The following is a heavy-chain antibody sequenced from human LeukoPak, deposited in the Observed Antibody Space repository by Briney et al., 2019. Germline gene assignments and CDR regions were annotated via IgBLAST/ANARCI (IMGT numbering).Heavy chain of an antibody. Sequence: AETLSLTCTVSGGSISSYYWSWIRQPPGKGLEWIGYIYYSGSTNYNPSLKSRVTISVDTSKNQFSLKLSSVTAADTAVYYCARHNYDFWSGSQYWYFDLWGRGTLVTVSS. CDR3: ARHNYDFWSGSQYWYFDL. V-gene: IGHV4-59*08. J-gene: IGHJ2*01. CDR1: GGSISSYY. D-gene: IGHD3-3*01. CDR2: IYYSGST.